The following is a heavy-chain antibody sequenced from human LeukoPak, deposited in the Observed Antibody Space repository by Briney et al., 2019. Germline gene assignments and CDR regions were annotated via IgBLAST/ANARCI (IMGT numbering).Heavy chain of an antibody. CDR3: ARDRDYYDSSSPVMDY. D-gene: IGHD3-22*01. J-gene: IGHJ4*02. Sequence: GGSLRLSCKASGFIFGDYYMNWIRQAPGKGLECLSYISSGTINHSNYADSVKGRFTISRDNARNSLYLQMNSLRGEDTAVYYCARDRDYYDSSSPVMDYWGQGTLVTVSS. CDR2: ISSGTINHS. V-gene: IGHV3-11*06. CDR1: GFIFGDYY.